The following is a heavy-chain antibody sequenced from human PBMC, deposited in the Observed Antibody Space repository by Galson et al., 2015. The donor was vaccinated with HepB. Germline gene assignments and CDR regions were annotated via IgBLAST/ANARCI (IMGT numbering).Heavy chain of an antibody. V-gene: IGHV1-3*01. D-gene: IGHD2-21*01. J-gene: IGHJ4*02. CDR3: AKEGGIVGSPDHRGDY. Sequence: SVKVSCKASGYTFTNYAIHWVRQAPGESLEWMGWINAGNGDTQYSQKCQGRVTITRDTSASTAYMELSTLRSEDTAVYYCAKEGGIVGSPDHRGDYWGQGTLVTVSS. CDR2: INAGNGDT. CDR1: GYTFTNYA.